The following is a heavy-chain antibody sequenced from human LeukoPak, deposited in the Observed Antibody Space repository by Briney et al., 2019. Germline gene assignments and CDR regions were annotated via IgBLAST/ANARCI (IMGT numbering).Heavy chain of an antibody. J-gene: IGHJ4*02. CDR3: ARASHWNQLHYFDY. V-gene: IGHV4-38-2*02. D-gene: IGHD1-1*01. CDR1: GYSISSGYY. CDR2: IYHSGST. Sequence: SETLSLTCTVSGYSISSGYYWGWIRQPPGKGLERIGSIYHSGSTYYNPSLKSRVTISVDTSKNQFSLKLSSVTAADTAVYYCARASHWNQLHYFDYWGQGTLVTVSS.